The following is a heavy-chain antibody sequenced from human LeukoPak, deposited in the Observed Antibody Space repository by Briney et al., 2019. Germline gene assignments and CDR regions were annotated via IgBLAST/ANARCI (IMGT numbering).Heavy chain of an antibody. D-gene: IGHD3-22*01. CDR1: GFTFSSYG. J-gene: IGHJ4*02. Sequence: PGGFLRLSCAASGFTFSSYGMHWVRQAPGKGLEWVAVIWYDGSNKYYADSVKGRFTISRDNSKNTLYLQMNSLRAEDTAVYYCARDYYDSSGYTPTFDYWGQGTLVTVSS. CDR3: ARDYYDSSGYTPTFDY. V-gene: IGHV3-33*01. CDR2: IWYDGSNK.